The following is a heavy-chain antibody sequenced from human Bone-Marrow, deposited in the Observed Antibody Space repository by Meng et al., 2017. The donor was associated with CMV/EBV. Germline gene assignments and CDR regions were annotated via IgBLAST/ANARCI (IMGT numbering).Heavy chain of an antibody. CDR2: ISWDGGST. CDR3: ARSSPFQPPNDY. CDR1: GFTFDDYA. V-gene: IGHV3-43D*03. D-gene: IGHD2-2*01. J-gene: IGHJ4*02. Sequence: GESLKISCAASGFTFDDYAMHWVRQAPGKGLEWVSLISWDGGSTYYADSVKGRFTISRDNAKNTLYLQMNSLRAEDTAVYYCARSSPFQPPNDYWGQGTLVTISS.